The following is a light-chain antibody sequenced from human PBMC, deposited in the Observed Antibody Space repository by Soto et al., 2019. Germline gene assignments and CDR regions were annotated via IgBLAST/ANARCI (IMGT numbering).Light chain of an antibody. V-gene: IGKV1-5*01. J-gene: IGKJ5*01. CDR1: QSISSW. CDR2: DAS. Sequence: DIQMTQSPSTLSASVGDRVTITCRASQSISSWLVWYQQKPGKAPKLVIYDASSLECGVPSRFSGSGSGTEFTLTISSLQPDDLATYYCQQYNSYSLTFGQGTRLEIK. CDR3: QQYNSYSLT.